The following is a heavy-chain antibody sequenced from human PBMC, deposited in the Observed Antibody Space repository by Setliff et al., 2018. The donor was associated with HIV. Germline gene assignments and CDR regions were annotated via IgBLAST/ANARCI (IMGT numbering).Heavy chain of an antibody. V-gene: IGHV4-4*08. CDR2: IYYNGNT. J-gene: IGHJ5*02. D-gene: IGHD3-3*01. CDR1: GGSISSYY. Sequence: SETLSLTCTVSGGSISSYYWSWIRQPPGKGLEWIGYIYYNGNTNYSHSVRGRFTISRDNSKNMLYLQMNSLTAEDTAVYYCAKDYTPTFWEYHWFDPWGQGTLVTVSS. CDR3: AKDYTPTFWEYHWFDP.